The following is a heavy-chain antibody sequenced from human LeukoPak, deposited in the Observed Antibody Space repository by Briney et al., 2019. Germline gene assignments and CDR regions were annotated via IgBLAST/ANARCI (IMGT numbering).Heavy chain of an antibody. CDR3: ARGSRELYYFDY. Sequence: SETLSPTCTVSGGSISSYYWSWIRQPPGKGLDWIACISYSGSTKYNPSLTSRVTISVAASKSQFSLKLNTVTAADTAVYYCARGSRELYYFDYWGQGTLVTVSS. V-gene: IGHV4-59*01. CDR1: GGSISSYY. J-gene: IGHJ4*02. CDR2: ISYSGST. D-gene: IGHD1-7*01.